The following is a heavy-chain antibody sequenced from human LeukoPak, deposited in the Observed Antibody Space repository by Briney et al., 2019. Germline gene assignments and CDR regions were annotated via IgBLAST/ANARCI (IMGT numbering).Heavy chain of an antibody. CDR2: IYYSGST. Sequence: SETLSLTCTVSGGSISSYYWSWIRQPPGKGLEWIGYIYYSGSTNYNPSLKSRVTISVDTSKNQFSLKLSSVTAADTAVYYCARHRVGAIDYWGQGTLVTVSS. V-gene: IGHV4-59*01. CDR1: GGSISSYY. D-gene: IGHD1-26*01. CDR3: ARHRVGAIDY. J-gene: IGHJ4*02.